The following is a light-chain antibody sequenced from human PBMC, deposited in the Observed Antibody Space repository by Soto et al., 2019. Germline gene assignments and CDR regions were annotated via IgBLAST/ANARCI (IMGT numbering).Light chain of an antibody. CDR1: QTISIH. CDR3: QQSYSIPYT. V-gene: IGKV1-39*01. Sequence: DIQMTQSPSSLSVSVGDRVTITCRASQTISIHLNWYQRKAGEAPKFLIYAASSLQSGVPSRFSGSGSGTDFTLTISSLQPEDFATYYCQQSYSIPYTFGQGTTLEIK. CDR2: AAS. J-gene: IGKJ2*01.